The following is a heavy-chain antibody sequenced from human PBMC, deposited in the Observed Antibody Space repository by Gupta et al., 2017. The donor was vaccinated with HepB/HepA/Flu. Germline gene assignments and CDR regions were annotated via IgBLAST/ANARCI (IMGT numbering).Heavy chain of an antibody. CDR3: VRPPTGSYSRDY. CDR1: GFTFRSYW. J-gene: IGHJ4*02. D-gene: IGHD1-26*01. V-gene: IGHV3-74*01. Sequence: EVRLVESGGGLGQPGGSLRVSCAASGFTFRSYWMHWVRQAPGKGLVWVSRINSDGSSTAYADSVKGRCTISRDNAKNTLFLQMNSLRAADTAIYYCVRPPTGSYSRDYWGQGNLVTVSS. CDR2: INSDGSST.